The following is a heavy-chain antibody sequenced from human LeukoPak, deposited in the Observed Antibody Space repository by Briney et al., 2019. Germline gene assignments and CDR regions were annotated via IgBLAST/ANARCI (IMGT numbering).Heavy chain of an antibody. J-gene: IGHJ4*02. Sequence: SETLSLTCTVSGGSISSYYWSWIRQPPGKGLEWIGYIHYSGSTNYNPSLKSRVTISVDTSKNQFSLRLSSVTAADTAVYYCARRSYGTDYFDYWGQGTLVTVSS. V-gene: IGHV4-59*08. CDR3: ARRSYGTDYFDY. CDR2: IHYSGST. CDR1: GGSISSYY. D-gene: IGHD5-18*01.